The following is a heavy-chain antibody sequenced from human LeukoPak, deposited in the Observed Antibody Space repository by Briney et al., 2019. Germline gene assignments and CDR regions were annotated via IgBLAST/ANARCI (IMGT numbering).Heavy chain of an antibody. D-gene: IGHD2-21*02. V-gene: IGHV1-2*02. Sequence: ASVKVSCKASGYNFVGYYIHWVRQAPGQGLEWMGWINPNSGGTNYAQKFQGRVTMTRDTSISTAYMELSRLRSDDTAVYYCASLMTAIPGWFDPWGQGTLVTVSS. J-gene: IGHJ5*02. CDR1: GYNFVGYY. CDR2: INPNSGGT. CDR3: ASLMTAIPGWFDP.